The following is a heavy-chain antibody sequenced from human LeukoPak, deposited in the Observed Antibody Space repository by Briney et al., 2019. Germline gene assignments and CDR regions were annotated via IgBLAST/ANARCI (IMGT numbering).Heavy chain of an antibody. CDR2: ISAYNGNT. Sequence: ASVKVSCKASGYTFTSYGISWVRQAPGQGLEWMGWISAYNGNTNYAQKLQGRVTMTTDTSTSTAYMELRSLRSDDTAVYYCARSPPATKWLVHDYWGQGTLVTVSS. V-gene: IGHV1-18*01. CDR3: ARSPPATKWLVHDY. CDR1: GYTFTSYG. J-gene: IGHJ4*02. D-gene: IGHD6-19*01.